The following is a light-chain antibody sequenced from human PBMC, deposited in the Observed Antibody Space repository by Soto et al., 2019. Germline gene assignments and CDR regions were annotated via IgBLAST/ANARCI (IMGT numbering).Light chain of an antibody. J-gene: IGLJ3*02. Sequence: QSALTQPASVSGSPGQSITISCTGTSSDVGRYNYVSWYQQHPGKAPKLMIYEVRNRPSGVSNRFSGSKSGNTASLTISGLQAEDGDDYYYSSYITVSSCWVFGGGTKLTVL. CDR2: EVR. CDR3: SSYITVSSCWV. CDR1: SSDVGRYNY. V-gene: IGLV2-14*01.